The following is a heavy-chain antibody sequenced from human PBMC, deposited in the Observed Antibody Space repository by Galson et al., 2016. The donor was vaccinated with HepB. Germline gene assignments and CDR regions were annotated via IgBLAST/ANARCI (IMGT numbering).Heavy chain of an antibody. J-gene: IGHJ4*02. D-gene: IGHD2-21*02. CDR2: ISSSGSTI. CDR3: ARDDLVSDCGGDCYAVHFDF. CDR1: GFTFRDYY. Sequence: SLRLSCAASGFTFRDYYMIWIRQAPGKGLEWISYISSSGSTIYYADSVKGRFTISRDMTKNSLYLQMHSLRDEDTAVYYCARDDLVSDCGGDCYAVHFDFWGQGTLVTVSS. V-gene: IGHV3-11*04.